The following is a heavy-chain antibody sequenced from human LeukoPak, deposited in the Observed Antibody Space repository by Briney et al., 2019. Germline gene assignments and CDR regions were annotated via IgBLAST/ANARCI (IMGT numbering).Heavy chain of an antibody. J-gene: IGHJ3*02. CDR3: ARFDSSGYYYEAFDI. CDR1: GGTFSSYT. Sequence: SVKVSCKASGGTFSSYTISWVRQAPGQGLEWMGRIIPILGIANYAQKFQGRVTITADKSTSTAYMELSSLRSEDTAVYYCARFDSSGYYYEAFDIWGQGTMVTVSS. CDR2: IIPILGIA. V-gene: IGHV1-69*02. D-gene: IGHD3-22*01.